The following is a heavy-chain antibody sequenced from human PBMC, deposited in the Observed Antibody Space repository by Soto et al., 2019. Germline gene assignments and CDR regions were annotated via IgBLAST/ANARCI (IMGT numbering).Heavy chain of an antibody. D-gene: IGHD2-2*01. J-gene: IGHJ4*02. CDR2: ISAYNGNT. Sequence: QVQLVQSGAEVKKPGASVKVSCKASGYTFTSYGISWVRQAPGQGLEWMGWISAYNGNTNYAQKLQGRVTMTTDTSTSTDYMELRRLRSDATAVYYCARDYCSSTSCYLDYWGQGTLVTVSS. CDR1: GYTFTSYG. V-gene: IGHV1-18*01. CDR3: ARDYCSSTSCYLDY.